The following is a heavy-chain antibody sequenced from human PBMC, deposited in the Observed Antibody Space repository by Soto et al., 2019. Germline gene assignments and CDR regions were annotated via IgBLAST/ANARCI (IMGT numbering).Heavy chain of an antibody. CDR3: ASIIVPAENYYYMDV. V-gene: IGHV4-59*08. Sequence: PSETLSLTCTVSGGSISSYYWSWIRQPPGKGLEWIGYIYYSGSTNYNPSLKSRVTISVDTSKNQFSLKLSSVTAADTSVYYCASIIVPAENYYYMDVWGKGTTVTVSS. CDR2: IYYSGST. J-gene: IGHJ6*03. CDR1: GGSISSYY. D-gene: IGHD2-2*01.